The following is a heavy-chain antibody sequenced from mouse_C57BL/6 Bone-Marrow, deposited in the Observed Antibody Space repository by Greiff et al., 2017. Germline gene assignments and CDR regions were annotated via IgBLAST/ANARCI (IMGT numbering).Heavy chain of an antibody. V-gene: IGHV1-26*01. CDR1: GYTFTDYY. J-gene: IGHJ1*03. CDR2: INPNNGGT. CDR3: ARALITTVVATEWYFDV. Sequence: EVKLQESGPELVKPGASVKISCKASGYTFTDYYMNWVKQSHGKSLEWIGDINPNNGGTSYNQKFKGKATLTVDKSSSTAYMELRSLTSEDSAVYYCARALITTVVATEWYFDVWGTGTTVTVSS. D-gene: IGHD1-1*01.